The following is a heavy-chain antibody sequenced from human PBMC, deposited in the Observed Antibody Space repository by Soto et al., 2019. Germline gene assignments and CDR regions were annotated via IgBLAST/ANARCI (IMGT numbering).Heavy chain of an antibody. D-gene: IGHD6-6*01. CDR2: IYHSGST. J-gene: IGHJ4*02. CDR3: ARVRNNGSSSPYFDY. V-gene: IGHV4-4*02. Sequence: QVQLQESGPGLVKPSGTLSLTCAVSSGSISSSNWWSWVRQPPGKGLEWIGEIYHSGSTNYNPSLKSRVTISVDKSKNQFSLKQGSVTAADRAVYYCARVRNNGSSSPYFDYWGQGTLVTVSS. CDR1: SGSISSSNW.